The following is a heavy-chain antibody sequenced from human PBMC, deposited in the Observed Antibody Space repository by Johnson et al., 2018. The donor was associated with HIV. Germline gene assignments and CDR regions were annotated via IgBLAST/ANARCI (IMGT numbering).Heavy chain of an antibody. CDR2: ISGSGGST. CDR3: TRGEGGYFYDSSGYYHRPDDAFEI. V-gene: IGHV3-23*04. Sequence: VQLVESGGALVQPGGSLRLSCAASGFTFSNYAMSWVRQAPGKGLEWVSAISGSGGSTYYADSVKGRFTISRENAKNSLYLQMNSLRAEDTAVYFCTRGEGGYFYDSSGYYHRPDDAFEIWGQGTMVTVSS. D-gene: IGHD3-22*01. J-gene: IGHJ3*02. CDR1: GFTFSNYA.